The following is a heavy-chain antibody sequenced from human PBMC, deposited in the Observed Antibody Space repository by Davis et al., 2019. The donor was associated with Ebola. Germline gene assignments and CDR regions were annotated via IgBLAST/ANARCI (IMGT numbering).Heavy chain of an antibody. CDR2: ISYDGSNK. Sequence: GGSLRLSCAASGFTFSSYAMHWVRQAPGKGLEWVAVISYDGSNKYYADSVKGRFTISRDNSKNTLYLQMSSLRAEDTAVYYCVRFMWNDVGVSAMRWNWFDSWGQGTLVTVSS. D-gene: IGHD1-1*01. V-gene: IGHV3-30-3*01. J-gene: IGHJ5*01. CDR3: VRFMWNDVGVSAMRWNWFDS. CDR1: GFTFSSYA.